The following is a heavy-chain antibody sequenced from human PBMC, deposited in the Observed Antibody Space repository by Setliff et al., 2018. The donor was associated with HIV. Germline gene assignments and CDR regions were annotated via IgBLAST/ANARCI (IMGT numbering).Heavy chain of an antibody. CDR3: ARHFNGYYGSNGLPIQY. CDR2: VCYSGGT. J-gene: IGHJ4*02. V-gene: IGHV4-39*01. D-gene: IGHD3-22*01. Sequence: SETLSLTCTVSGGSISSYYWGWIRQPPGQGLEWIGTVCYSGGTYYNPSLMGRVTISIDTSKNQFSLNLSSVAAADTAVYYCARHFNGYYGSNGLPIQYWGQGTLVTVSS. CDR1: GGSISSYY.